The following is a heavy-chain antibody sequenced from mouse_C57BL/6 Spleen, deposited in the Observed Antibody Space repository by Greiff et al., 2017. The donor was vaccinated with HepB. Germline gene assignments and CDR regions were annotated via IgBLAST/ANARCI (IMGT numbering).Heavy chain of an antibody. CDR2: IHPNSGST. CDR1: GYTFTSYW. J-gene: IGHJ2*01. CDR3: AREGVGGDFDY. Sequence: QVQLQHPGAELVKPGASVKLSCKASGYTFTSYWMHWVKQRPGQGLEWIGMIHPNSGSTNYNEKFKSKATLTVDKSSSTAYMQLSSLTSEDSAVYYCAREGVGGDFDYWGQGTTLTVSS. D-gene: IGHD1-1*02. V-gene: IGHV1-64*01.